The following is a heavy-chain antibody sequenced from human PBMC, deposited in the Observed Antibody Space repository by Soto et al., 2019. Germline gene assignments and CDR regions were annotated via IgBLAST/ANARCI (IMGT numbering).Heavy chain of an antibody. Sequence: QVQLVESGGGVVQPGRSLRLSCAGSGFTFSTYGIHWVRQAPGKGLEWVAGISFDGSYKYYADSVKGRFTVSRDNSKNTLYLQMSSLRAEDTAVYYCAKDWAPSSAAYYFDYWGQGTLVTVSS. CDR2: ISFDGSYK. CDR3: AKDWAPSSAAYYFDY. V-gene: IGHV3-30*18. CDR1: GFTFSTYG. D-gene: IGHD6-19*01. J-gene: IGHJ4*02.